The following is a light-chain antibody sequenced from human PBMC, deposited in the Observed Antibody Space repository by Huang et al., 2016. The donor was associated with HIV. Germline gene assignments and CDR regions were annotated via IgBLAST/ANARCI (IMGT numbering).Light chain of an antibody. Sequence: ETLMTQSPAILSVSPGDSATLSCRASHSVKSDLAWYQQKPGQPPRLLIYAASSRATGVPARFSGSGSETEFTLTISDLQIEEFALYYCQHYNTWAPRYTFGQGTQLDIK. CDR2: AAS. V-gene: IGKV3-15*01. CDR3: QHYNTWAPRYT. CDR1: HSVKSD. J-gene: IGKJ2*01.